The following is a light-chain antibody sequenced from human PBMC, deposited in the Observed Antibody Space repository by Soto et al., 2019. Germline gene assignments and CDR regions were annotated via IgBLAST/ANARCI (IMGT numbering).Light chain of an antibody. V-gene: IGKV3-20*01. J-gene: IGKJ1*01. CDR2: DAS. Sequence: EIVLTQSPGTLSLSPGDRATLSCRASQTLTNTYLAWYQQKPGQAPRLLIFDASSMDTGIPDRFSGSGSGTDFTLTISRLEPEDFAVYCCQLYGVSPKTFGQGTNVEVK. CDR3: QLYGVSPKT. CDR1: QTLTNTY.